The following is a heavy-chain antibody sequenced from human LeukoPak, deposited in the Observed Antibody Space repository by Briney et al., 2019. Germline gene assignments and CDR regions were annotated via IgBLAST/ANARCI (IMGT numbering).Heavy chain of an antibody. J-gene: IGHJ4*02. V-gene: IGHV4-39*01. D-gene: IGHD3-22*01. CDR2: IYYSGST. Sequence: SETLSLTCTVSGGSISSSSYYWGWIRRPPGKGLEWIGSIYYSGSTYYNPSLKSRVTISVDTSKNQFSLKLSSVTAADTAVYYCARPPPNYYDSSGSPQYFDYWGQGTLVTVSS. CDR1: GGSISSSSYY. CDR3: ARPPPNYYDSSGSPQYFDY.